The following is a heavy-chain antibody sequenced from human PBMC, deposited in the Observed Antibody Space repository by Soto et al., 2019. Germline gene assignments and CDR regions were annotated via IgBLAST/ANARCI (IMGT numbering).Heavy chain of an antibody. Sequence: QVQLVESGGGVVQPGRSLRLSCAASGFTFSSYAMHWVRQAPGKGLEWVAVILYDGSNKYYADSVKGRFTISRDNSKNTLYLQMNSLRAEDTAVYYCARDVGSSWDYWGQGTLVTVSS. V-gene: IGHV3-30-3*01. CDR2: ILYDGSNK. D-gene: IGHD6-13*01. J-gene: IGHJ4*02. CDR3: ARDVGSSWDY. CDR1: GFTFSSYA.